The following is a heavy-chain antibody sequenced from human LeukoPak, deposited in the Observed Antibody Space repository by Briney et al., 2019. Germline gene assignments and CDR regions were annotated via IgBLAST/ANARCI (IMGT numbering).Heavy chain of an antibody. CDR3: ARDRGVWYFDL. CDR2: IYHSEST. V-gene: IGHV4-38-2*02. Sequence: SETLSLTCAASGYSISSGYYWGWIRQPPGKGLEWIGSIYHSESTYYNPSLKSRVTISVDTSKNQFSLKLSSVTAADTAVYYCARDRGVWYFDLWGRGTLVIVSS. D-gene: IGHD3-10*01. J-gene: IGHJ2*01. CDR1: GYSISSGYY.